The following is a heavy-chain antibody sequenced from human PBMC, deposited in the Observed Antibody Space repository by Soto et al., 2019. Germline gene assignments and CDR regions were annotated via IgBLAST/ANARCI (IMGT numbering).Heavy chain of an antibody. CDR2: VHYSGST. Sequence: PSETLSLTCTVSRGSVNTGTYYWSWIRQPPGKGLEWIGYVHYSGSTNYNNSLKSRVTISLDTSKNQFSLKLSSVTAADTAVYYCAILTPLLESVSGDYYYGMDVWGQGTTVTVSS. D-gene: IGHD3-10*01. CDR3: AILTPLLESVSGDYYYGMDV. CDR1: RGSVNTGTYY. V-gene: IGHV4-61*01. J-gene: IGHJ6*02.